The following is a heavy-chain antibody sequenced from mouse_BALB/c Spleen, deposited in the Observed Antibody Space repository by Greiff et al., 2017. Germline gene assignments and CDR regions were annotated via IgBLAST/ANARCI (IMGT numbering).Heavy chain of an antibody. V-gene: IGHV1-80*01. CDR2: IYPGDGDT. J-gene: IGHJ2*01. CDR1: GYAFSSYW. D-gene: IGHD1-1*01. Sequence: VQLQQSGAELVRPGSSVKISCKASGYAFSSYWMNWVKQRPGQGLEWIGQIYPGDGDTNYNGKFKGKATLTADKSSSTAYMQLSSLTSGDSAVYFCARLRDYGSSYYFDYWGQGTTLTVSS. CDR3: ARLRDYGSSYYFDY.